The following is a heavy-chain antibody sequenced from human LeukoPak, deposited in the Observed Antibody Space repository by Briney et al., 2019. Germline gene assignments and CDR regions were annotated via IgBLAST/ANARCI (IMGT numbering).Heavy chain of an antibody. J-gene: IGHJ5*02. CDR2: INSDGSST. D-gene: IGHD6-13*01. CDR3: ARASSSGDWFDP. V-gene: IGHV3-74*01. CDR1: GFTVSNDY. Sequence: PGGSLRLSCAVPGFTVSNDYMSWVRQAPGKGLVWVSRINSDGSSTSYADSVKGRFTISRDNAKNTLYLQMNSLRAEDTAVYYCARASSSGDWFDPWGQGTLVTVSS.